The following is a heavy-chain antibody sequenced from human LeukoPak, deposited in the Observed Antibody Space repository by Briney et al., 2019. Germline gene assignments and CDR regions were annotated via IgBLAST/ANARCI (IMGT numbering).Heavy chain of an antibody. CDR3: AREGGYHSGGNLDC. D-gene: IGHD4-23*01. CDR1: GFTFGIYS. Sequence: GGSLRLSCAASGFTFGIYSMNWVRQAPGKGLEWVSRISSGSGDKHYADSVKGRFTISRDNAKNSLDLQMDSLRGEDTAVYYCAREGGYHSGGNLDCWGQGTLVTVSS. CDR2: ISSGSGDK. J-gene: IGHJ4*02. V-gene: IGHV3-21*04.